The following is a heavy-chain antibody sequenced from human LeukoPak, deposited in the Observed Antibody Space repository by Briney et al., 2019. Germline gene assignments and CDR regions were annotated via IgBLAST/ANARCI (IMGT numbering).Heavy chain of an antibody. V-gene: IGHV3-23*01. Sequence: GGSLRLSCAASGFTFSSYAMSWVRQAPGKGLEWVSAISGSGGSTYYADSVKGRFTISRDNSKNTLYLQMNSLRAEDTAVYYCANLDRGAPRVGGFDPWARETWSPSPQ. D-gene: IGHD1-1*01. CDR1: GFTFSSYA. J-gene: IGHJ5*02. CDR3: ANLDRGAPRVGGFDP. CDR2: ISGSGGST.